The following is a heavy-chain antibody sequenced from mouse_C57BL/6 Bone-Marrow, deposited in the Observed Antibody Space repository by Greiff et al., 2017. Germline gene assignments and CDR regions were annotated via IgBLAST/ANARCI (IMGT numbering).Heavy chain of an antibody. J-gene: IGHJ2*01. CDR3: AMIHFDY. CDR2: ISDGGSYT. CDR1: GFPFSSYA. Sequence: GFPFSSYAMSWVRQTPEQRLVWVATISDGGSYTYSPDNVKCRFTISRDNAKNNLYLQMSHLKAEDTAMYYCAMIHFDYWGQGNILTVSS. V-gene: IGHV5-4*01.